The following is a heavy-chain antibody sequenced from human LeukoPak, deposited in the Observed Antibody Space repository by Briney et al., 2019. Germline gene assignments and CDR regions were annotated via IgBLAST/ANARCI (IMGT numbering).Heavy chain of an antibody. CDR3: ARIQNILTGYYRSQYNWFDP. CDR1: GFSLSTSGVG. V-gene: IGHV2-5*02. D-gene: IGHD3-9*01. CDR2: ICWDDDK. Sequence: ESGPTLVKPTQTLTLTCTFSGFSLSTSGVGVGWIRQPPGKALEWLALICWDDDKRYSPSLKSRLTITKDTSKNQVVLTMTNMDPVDTATYYCARIQNILTGYYRSQYNWFDPWGQGTLVTVSS. J-gene: IGHJ5*02.